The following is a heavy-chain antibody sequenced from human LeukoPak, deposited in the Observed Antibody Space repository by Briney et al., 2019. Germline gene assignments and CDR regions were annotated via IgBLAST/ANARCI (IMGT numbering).Heavy chain of an antibody. Sequence: PSETLSLTCTVSGGSISTYYWNWVRQPLRKGVEWIAYIYYSGSTNYNPSLKSRVTMSVDTSSDQYSLKLSSVTAADTAVYYCARGRSPYDSSAAFDIWGQGTMVTVSS. CDR3: ARGRSPYDSSAAFDI. D-gene: IGHD3-22*01. V-gene: IGHV4-59*01. CDR2: IYYSGST. J-gene: IGHJ3*02. CDR1: GGSISTYY.